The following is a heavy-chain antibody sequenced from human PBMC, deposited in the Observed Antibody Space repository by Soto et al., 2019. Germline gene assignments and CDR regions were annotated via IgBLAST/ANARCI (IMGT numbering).Heavy chain of an antibody. Sequence: ASVKVSCKVSGGTFSSYAISWVRQAPGQGLEWMGGIIPIFGTANYAQKFQGRVTITADESTSTAYMELRSLRSEDTAVYYCARDSQASAGATVDYWGQGTLVTVSS. CDR3: ARDSQASAGATVDY. V-gene: IGHV1-69*13. CDR1: GGTFSSYA. CDR2: IIPIFGTA. D-gene: IGHD1-26*01. J-gene: IGHJ4*02.